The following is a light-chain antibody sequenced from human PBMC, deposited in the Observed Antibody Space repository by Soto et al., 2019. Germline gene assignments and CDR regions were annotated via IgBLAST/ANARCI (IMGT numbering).Light chain of an antibody. Sequence: EIVLTQSPGILSLSPGARATLSCRASQSVSSSYLAWYQQKAGQAPRLLIYGASSRATGIPDRFSGSGSGTDFTLTITRLEPEDLAVYYCQQYGSSPLTFGGGTKVES. J-gene: IGKJ4*01. CDR3: QQYGSSPLT. V-gene: IGKV3-20*01. CDR1: QSVSSSY. CDR2: GAS.